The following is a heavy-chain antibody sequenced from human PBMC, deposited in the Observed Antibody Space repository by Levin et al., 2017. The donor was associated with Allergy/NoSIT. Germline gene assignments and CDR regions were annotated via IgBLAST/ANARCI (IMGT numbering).Heavy chain of an antibody. J-gene: IGHJ4*02. CDR3: ARLGDYGDYFDY. CDR2: IYYSGST. CDR1: GGSISSSSYY. D-gene: IGHD4-17*01. V-gene: IGHV4-39*01. Sequence: PSETLSLTCTVSGGSISSSSYYWGWIRQPPGKGLEWIGSIYYSGSTYYNPSLKSRVTISVDTSKNQFSLKLSSVTAADTAVYYCARLGDYGDYFDYWGQGTLVTVSS.